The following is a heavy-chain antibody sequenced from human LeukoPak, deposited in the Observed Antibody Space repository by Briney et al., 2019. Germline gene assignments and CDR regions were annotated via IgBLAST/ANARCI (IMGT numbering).Heavy chain of an antibody. CDR2: ISAYNGNT. CDR3: AREHGIVVVPAADY. CDR1: GYTFTSYG. J-gene: IGHJ4*02. D-gene: IGHD2-2*01. Sequence: GASVEVSCKASGYTFTSYGISWVQQAPGQGLEWMGWISAYNGNTNYAQKLQGRVTITTDTSTSTAYMELRSLRSDDTAVYYCAREHGIVVVPAADYWGQGTLVTVSS. V-gene: IGHV1-18*01.